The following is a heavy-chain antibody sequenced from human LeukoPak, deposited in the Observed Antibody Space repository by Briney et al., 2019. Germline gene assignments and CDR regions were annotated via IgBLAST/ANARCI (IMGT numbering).Heavy chain of an antibody. CDR2: INHSGST. CDR1: GGSFSGYY. D-gene: IGHD3-16*02. Sequence: SETLSLTCAVYGGSFSGYYWSWIRQPPGKGLERIGEINHSGSTNYNPSLKSRVTISVDTSKNQFSLKLSSVTAADTAVYYCARHDDYVWGSYRYTYYFDYWGQGTLVTVSS. J-gene: IGHJ4*02. V-gene: IGHV4-34*01. CDR3: ARHDDYVWGSYRYTYYFDY.